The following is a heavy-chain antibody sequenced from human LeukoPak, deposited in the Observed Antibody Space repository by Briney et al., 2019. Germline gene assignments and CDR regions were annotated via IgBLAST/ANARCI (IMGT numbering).Heavy chain of an antibody. CDR3: AREGLIRFRDAFDI. Sequence: PGGSLRLACAASGFTFSHYGMTWVGQPPGKGLEGVSAISGSGGSTYYAGSVKGRFPISRDNAKNSLYLQMSILRVEDTAVYYCAREGLIRFRDAFDIWGQGTMVTVSS. CDR2: ISGSGGST. J-gene: IGHJ3*02. V-gene: IGHV3-23*01. D-gene: IGHD3-3*01. CDR1: GFTFSHYG.